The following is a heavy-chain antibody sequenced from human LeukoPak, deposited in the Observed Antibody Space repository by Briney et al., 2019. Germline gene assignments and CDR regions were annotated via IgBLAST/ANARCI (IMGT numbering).Heavy chain of an antibody. CDR1: GGSLSSGGYY. V-gene: IGHV4-31*03. Sequence: SETLSLTCTVSGGSLSSGGYYWSWIRQHPGKGLEWIGYIYYSGSTYYNPSLKSRVTISVDTSKNQFSLKLSSVTAADTAVYYCAREGGDDSSGYPIDYWGQGTLVTVSS. J-gene: IGHJ4*02. CDR2: IYYSGST. CDR3: AREGGDDSSGYPIDY. D-gene: IGHD3-22*01.